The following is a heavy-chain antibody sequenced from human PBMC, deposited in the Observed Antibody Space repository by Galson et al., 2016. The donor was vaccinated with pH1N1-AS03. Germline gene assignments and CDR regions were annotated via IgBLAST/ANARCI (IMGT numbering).Heavy chain of an antibody. CDR2: VQHRGDT. CDR3: ARDPPLEIGWYFDL. CDR1: GFSINNDYF. Sequence: SETLSLTCTVSGFSINNDYFWGWVRQPPGRGLEWIGSVQHRGDTYYNPSLKSRVAISVDTSKNQFSLHLMSVTAADTALYYCARDPPLEIGWYFDLWGRGTLVTVSS. J-gene: IGHJ2*01. D-gene: IGHD3-3*01. V-gene: IGHV4-38-2*02.